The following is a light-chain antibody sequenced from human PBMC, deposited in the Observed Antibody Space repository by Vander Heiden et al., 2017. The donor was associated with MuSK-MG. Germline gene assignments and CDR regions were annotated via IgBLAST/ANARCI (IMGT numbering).Light chain of an antibody. CDR1: SSNIGADFG. CDR2: SDN. Sequence: QSLLTQPPSVSGAPGHGVSISCAGTSSNIGADFGVHWYQQLPGTAPKLLIFSDNIRPSGVPDRFLASKSGSSASLAITGLHTDDEAHYYCQSYDSAMREPVFGGGTKLTVL. CDR3: QSYDSAMREPV. V-gene: IGLV1-40*01. J-gene: IGLJ2*01.